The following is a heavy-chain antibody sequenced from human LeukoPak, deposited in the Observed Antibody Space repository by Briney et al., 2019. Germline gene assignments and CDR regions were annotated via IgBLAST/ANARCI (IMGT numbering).Heavy chain of an antibody. J-gene: IGHJ3*02. CDR3: ARHGYSSGWYGRYAFDI. Sequence: GASVKVSCKASGYTFTSYGISWVRQAPGQGLEWMGWISAYNGNTNYAQKLQGRVTMTTDTSTSTAYMELRSLRSDDTAVYYCARHGYSSGWYGRYAFDIWGQGTMVTVSS. D-gene: IGHD6-19*01. CDR1: GYTFTSYG. V-gene: IGHV1-18*01. CDR2: ISAYNGNT.